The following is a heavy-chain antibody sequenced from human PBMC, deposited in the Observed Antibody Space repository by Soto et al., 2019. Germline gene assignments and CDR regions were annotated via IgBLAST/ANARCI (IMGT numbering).Heavy chain of an antibody. D-gene: IGHD1-26*01. CDR3: ARASGSSYWFDP. CDR2: ISAYNGNT. Sequence: QVQLVQSGAEVKKPGASVKVSCKASGYTFTSYGISWVRQAPGQGLEWMGWISAYNGNTNYAQKLQGRVTMTTDTSTSTAHMELRSLRSGDTAVHYCARASGSSYWFDPWGQGTLGTVSS. CDR1: GYTFTSYG. J-gene: IGHJ5*02. V-gene: IGHV1-18*01.